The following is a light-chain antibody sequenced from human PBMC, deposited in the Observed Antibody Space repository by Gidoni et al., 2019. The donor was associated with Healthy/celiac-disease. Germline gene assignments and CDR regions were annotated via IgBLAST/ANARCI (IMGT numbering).Light chain of an antibody. CDR1: QSVSSN. V-gene: IGKV3-15*01. CDR2: GAS. Sequence: IFMTQPPATLSVSPGERATLSCRASQSVSSNSAWYQQKPGQAPRLLIYGASTRATGIPARFSGSGSGTEFTLTISSLQSEDFAVYYCQQYNNWPPLTFGGGTKVEIK. CDR3: QQYNNWPPLT. J-gene: IGKJ4*01.